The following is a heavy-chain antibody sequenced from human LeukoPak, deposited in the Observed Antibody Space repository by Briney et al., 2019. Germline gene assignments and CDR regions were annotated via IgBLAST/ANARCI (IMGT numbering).Heavy chain of an antibody. D-gene: IGHD3-16*02. CDR1: GGSFSGYY. Sequence: SETLSLTCAVYGGSFSGYYWSWVRQPPGKGLEWIGEINHSGSTNYNPSLKSRVTISVDTSKNQFSLKLSSVTAADTAVYYCARGFPPYDYVWGSYRLYYFDYWGQGTLVTVSS. CDR2: INHSGST. V-gene: IGHV4-34*01. CDR3: ARGFPPYDYVWGSYRLYYFDY. J-gene: IGHJ4*02.